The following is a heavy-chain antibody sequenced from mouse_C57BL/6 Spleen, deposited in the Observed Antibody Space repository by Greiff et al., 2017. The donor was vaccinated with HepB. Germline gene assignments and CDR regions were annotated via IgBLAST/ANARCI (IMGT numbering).Heavy chain of an antibody. V-gene: IGHV5-12*01. CDR2: IRKGGGST. Sequence: EVKLVESGGGLVQPGGSLKLSCAASGSTFSDYYMYWVRQTPEKRLEWVAYIRKGGGSTYYPDTVKGRFTITRDNAKNTLYLQMSRLKSEDTAIYYCARPYSNLYAMDYWGQGTSVTVSS. CDR3: ARPYSNLYAMDY. J-gene: IGHJ4*01. CDR1: GSTFSDYY. D-gene: IGHD2-5*01.